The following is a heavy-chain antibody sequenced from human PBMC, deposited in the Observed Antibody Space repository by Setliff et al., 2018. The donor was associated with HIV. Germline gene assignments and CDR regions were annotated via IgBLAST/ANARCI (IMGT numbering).Heavy chain of an antibody. Sequence: PGESLKISCKGSGYNFTTYWISWVRQMPGKGLEWIGRIDSSDSYTNYSPSFQGHVTISADKSISTAYLQWSNLKASDSAIYYCATWQVTCGQRTLVTVSS. CDR3: ATWQVT. J-gene: IGHJ5*02. CDR2: IDSSDSYT. CDR1: GYNFTTYW. V-gene: IGHV5-10-1*01.